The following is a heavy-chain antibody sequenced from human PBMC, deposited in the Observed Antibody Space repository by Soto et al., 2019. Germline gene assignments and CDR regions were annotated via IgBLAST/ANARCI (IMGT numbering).Heavy chain of an antibody. CDR2: INHSGST. J-gene: IGHJ3*02. Sequence: QVQLQQWGAGLLKPSETLSLTCAVYGGSFSGYYWSWIRQPPGKGLEWIGEINHSGSTNYNPSLKSRVTISVDTSKNQFSLKLSSVTAADTAVYYCARGRYSSSWTEAFDIWGQGTMVTVSS. CDR1: GGSFSGYY. CDR3: ARGRYSSSWTEAFDI. D-gene: IGHD6-13*01. V-gene: IGHV4-34*01.